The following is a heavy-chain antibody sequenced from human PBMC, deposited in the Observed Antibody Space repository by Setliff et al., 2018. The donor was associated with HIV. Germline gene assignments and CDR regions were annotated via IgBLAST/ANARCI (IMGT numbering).Heavy chain of an antibody. CDR2: INHSGST. Sequence: LSLTCAVYGGSLSGYYWTWIRQPPGKGLEWIGEINHSGSTNYDPSLKSLVTISIDTSKNQFSLNLSSVTAADTAMYYCARGRMATVLIRNWIDPWGQGSLVTVSS. V-gene: IGHV4-34*01. CDR3: ARGRMATVLIRNWIDP. J-gene: IGHJ5*02. D-gene: IGHD4-4*01. CDR1: GGSLSGYY.